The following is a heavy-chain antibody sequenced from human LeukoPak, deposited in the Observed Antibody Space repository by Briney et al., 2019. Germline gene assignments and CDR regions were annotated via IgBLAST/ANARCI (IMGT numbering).Heavy chain of an antibody. V-gene: IGHV3-21*01. Sequence: GGSLRLSCAASGFTFSSYSMNWVRQAPGKGLEWVSSISSSSSYIYYADSVKGRSTISRDNAKNSLYLQMNSLRAEDTAVYYCARDWSYGFGELLYRYYYYYGMDVWGQGTTVTVSS. CDR2: ISSSSSYI. CDR3: ARDWSYGFGELLYRYYYYYGMDV. J-gene: IGHJ6*02. D-gene: IGHD3-10*01. CDR1: GFTFSSYS.